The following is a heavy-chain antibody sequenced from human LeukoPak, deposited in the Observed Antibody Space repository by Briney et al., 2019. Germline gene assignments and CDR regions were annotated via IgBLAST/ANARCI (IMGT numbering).Heavy chain of an antibody. Sequence: SETLSLTCAVSGGSISTYHWSWIRQPPGKGLEWIGYIHYSGSSNYNPSLKSRVTISVDTSKNQFSLKLSSVTAADTAVYYCARGRLLWFGELSEDAFDIWGQGTMVTVSS. CDR3: ARGRLLWFGELSEDAFDI. CDR2: IHYSGSS. J-gene: IGHJ3*02. V-gene: IGHV4-59*01. CDR1: GGSISTYH. D-gene: IGHD3-10*01.